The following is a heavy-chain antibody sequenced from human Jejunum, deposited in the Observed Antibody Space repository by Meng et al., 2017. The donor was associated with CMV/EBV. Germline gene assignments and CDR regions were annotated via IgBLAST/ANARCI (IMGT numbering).Heavy chain of an antibody. CDR3: ARDCSTNCPFQPRGDY. Sequence: LSDYWMSWFRQPPGKGLEWVATIKSDGSEKHYVDSVKGRFTISRDNAKNSLHLQIDSLRAEDTAVYHCARDCSTNCPFQPRGDYWGQGTLVTVSS. CDR2: IKSDGSEK. V-gene: IGHV3-7*01. D-gene: IGHD2-2*01. CDR1: LSDYW. J-gene: IGHJ4*02.